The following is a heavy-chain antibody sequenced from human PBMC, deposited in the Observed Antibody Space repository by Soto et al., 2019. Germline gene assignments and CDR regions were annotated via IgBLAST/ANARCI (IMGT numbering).Heavy chain of an antibody. D-gene: IGHD4-17*01. J-gene: IGHJ3*02. V-gene: IGHV4-39*01. Sequence: QLQLQESDPGLVKPSETLSLVCTVSGGSMRNSRYYWGWIRQPPGEGLEWIGGIYYSGGTNYKSSLERRVIISVDTSKNQLSLRLISVTDADTAVYYCASTDEVSLDGDGPFHIWGQGTMVTVSS. CDR1: GGSMRNSRYY. CDR3: ASTDEVSLDGDGPFHI. CDR2: IYYSGGT.